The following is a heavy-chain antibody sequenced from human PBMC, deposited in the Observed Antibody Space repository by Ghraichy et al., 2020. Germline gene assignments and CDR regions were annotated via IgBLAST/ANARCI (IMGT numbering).Heavy chain of an antibody. CDR1: GFTLRTYA. Sequence: GESLNISCAASGFTLRTYAMSWVRQVPGKGLEWVSGITDIGDTTYYADSVKGRFTISRDISKNTVYLQMNSLRDEDTAVYYCAKDYGDCSGGRCYARPLEYWGQGTLVTVSS. J-gene: IGHJ4*02. CDR2: ITDIGDTT. V-gene: IGHV3-23*01. CDR3: AKDYGDCSGGRCYARPLEY. D-gene: IGHD2-15*01.